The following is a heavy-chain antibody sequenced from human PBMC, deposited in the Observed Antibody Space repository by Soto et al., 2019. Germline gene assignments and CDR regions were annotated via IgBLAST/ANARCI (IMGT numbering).Heavy chain of an antibody. CDR2: ISYDGSNK. CDR1: GFTFSSYG. CDR3: AKDVVVGATTGLGDYYYYYGMDV. V-gene: IGHV3-30*18. D-gene: IGHD1-26*01. Sequence: GGSLRLSCAAPGFTFSSYGMHWVRQAPGKGLEWVAVISYDGSNKYYADSVKGRFTISRDNSKNTLYLQMNSLRAEDTAVYYCAKDVVVGATTGLGDYYYYYGMDVWGQGTTVTVSS. J-gene: IGHJ6*02.